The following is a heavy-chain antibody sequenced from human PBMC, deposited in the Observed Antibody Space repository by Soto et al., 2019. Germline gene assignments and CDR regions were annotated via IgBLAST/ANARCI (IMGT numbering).Heavy chain of an antibody. Sequence: GGSLRLSCAASGFTFSSYSMNWVRQAPGKGLEWVSSISSSSSYIYYADSVKGRFTISRDNAKNSLYLQMNSLRAEDTAVYYCAKGPRKVTGRYCSGGSCYSAGALSPFGYWGQGTLVTVSS. J-gene: IGHJ4*02. CDR1: GFTFSSYS. V-gene: IGHV3-21*01. D-gene: IGHD2-15*01. CDR3: AKGPRKVTGRYCSGGSCYSAGALSPFGY. CDR2: ISSSSSYI.